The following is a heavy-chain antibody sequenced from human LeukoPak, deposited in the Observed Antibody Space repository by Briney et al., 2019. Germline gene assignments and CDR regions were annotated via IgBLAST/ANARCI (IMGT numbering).Heavy chain of an antibody. Sequence: PGGSLRLSCAASGFTLSSYAMSWVRQAPGKGPEWVSSISARGGSTNYADSVKGRFTISRDNSKNTLYLQMNSLRAEDTAVYYYAKDSALYCSSTSCYTGLDYWGQGTLVTVSS. D-gene: IGHD2-2*02. J-gene: IGHJ4*02. CDR2: ISARGGST. V-gene: IGHV3-23*01. CDR1: GFTLSSYA. CDR3: AKDSALYCSSTSCYTGLDY.